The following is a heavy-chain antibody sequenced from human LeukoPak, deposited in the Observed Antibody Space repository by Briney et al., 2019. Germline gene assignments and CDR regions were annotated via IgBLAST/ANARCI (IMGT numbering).Heavy chain of an antibody. CDR3: ARVTMIVGHAFDI. D-gene: IGHD3-22*01. CDR1: GGSFSGYY. J-gene: IGHJ3*02. V-gene: IGHV4-34*01. Sequence: SETLSLTCAVYGGSFSGYYWSWIRQPPGKGLEWIGEINHSGNTNYNPSLKSRVTISVDTSKNQFSLKLSSVTAADTAVYYCARVTMIVGHAFDIWGKGTMVTVSS. CDR2: INHSGNT.